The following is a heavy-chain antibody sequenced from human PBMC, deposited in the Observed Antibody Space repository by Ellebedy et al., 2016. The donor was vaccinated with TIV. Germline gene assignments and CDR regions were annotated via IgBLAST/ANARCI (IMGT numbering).Heavy chain of an antibody. D-gene: IGHD6-19*01. CDR2: ITGSGGST. CDR1: GFTFGSYA. CDR3: ASDPLLQWLFDD. V-gene: IGHV3-23*01. Sequence: GESLKISCAASGFTFGSYAMSWVRQAPGKGLEWVLTITGSGGSTYYADSVKGRFTISRDNSKNTLFLRMSSLSAEDTAVYYCASDPLLQWLFDDWGQGTLVTVSS. J-gene: IGHJ4*02.